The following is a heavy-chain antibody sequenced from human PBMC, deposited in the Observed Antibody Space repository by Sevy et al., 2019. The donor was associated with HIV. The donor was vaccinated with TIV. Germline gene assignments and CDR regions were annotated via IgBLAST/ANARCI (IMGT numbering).Heavy chain of an antibody. Sequence: GWSLRLSCAASGFTFSSYGMHWLRQAPGKGLEWVAVIWFDGSNTFYADSVKGRFTISRDIAENTLHLQMNSLRAEDTAVYYCARDLESYNYGAYGPSFMPDYWGQGTVVTVSS. CDR3: ARDLESYNYGAYGPSFMPDY. V-gene: IGHV3-33*01. CDR2: IWFDGSNT. J-gene: IGHJ4*02. D-gene: IGHD1-1*01. CDR1: GFTFSSYG.